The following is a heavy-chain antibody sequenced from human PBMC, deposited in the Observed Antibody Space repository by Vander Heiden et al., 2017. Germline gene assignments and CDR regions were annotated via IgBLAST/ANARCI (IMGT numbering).Heavy chain of an antibody. CDR2: ISASSAKI. V-gene: IGHV3-48*02. CDR1: GLRFDRFA. CDR3: AGDPSYGSSWRHFFDY. Sequence: EVQLVESGGDLVQPGGSLRLSCAASGLRFDRFAMNWVRLAPGKGLEWVSYISASSAKIDYADSVKGRFTVARDNAKNSVYLQINSLRDEDTGVYYCAGDPSYGSSWRHFFDYWGQGTLVTVSS. D-gene: IGHD6-13*01. J-gene: IGHJ4*02.